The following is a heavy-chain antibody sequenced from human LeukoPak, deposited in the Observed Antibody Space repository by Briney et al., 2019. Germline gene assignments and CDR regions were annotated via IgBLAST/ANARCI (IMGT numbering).Heavy chain of an antibody. J-gene: IGHJ4*02. Sequence: SGPTLVNPTQTLTLTCTFSGFSLSTSGMRVSWIRQPPGKALEWLARFDWDDEKFYSTSLKTRLTISKDPSKNQVVLTMTNMDPVDTATYNCARIPGGSSSWYFDYWGQGTLVTVSS. D-gene: IGHD6-13*01. CDR1: GFSLSTSGMR. CDR3: ARIPGGSSSWYFDY. V-gene: IGHV2-70*04. CDR2: FDWDDEK.